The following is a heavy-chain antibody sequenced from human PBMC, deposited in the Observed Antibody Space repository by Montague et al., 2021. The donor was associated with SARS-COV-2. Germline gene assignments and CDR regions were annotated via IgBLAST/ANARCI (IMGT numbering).Heavy chain of an antibody. V-gene: IGHV3-21*01. J-gene: IGHJ6*02. CDR1: GFPFSSYS. CDR3: ARDLDYYGSGSYSDLYYYYGMDV. D-gene: IGHD3-10*01. Sequence: SRRLSWAASGFPFSSYSMNWVRQAPGKGLEWVSSISSSSYIYYADSVKGRFTISRDNAKNSLYLQMNSLRAEDTAVYYCARDLDYYGSGSYSDLYYYYGMDVWGQGTTVTVSS. CDR2: ISSSSYI.